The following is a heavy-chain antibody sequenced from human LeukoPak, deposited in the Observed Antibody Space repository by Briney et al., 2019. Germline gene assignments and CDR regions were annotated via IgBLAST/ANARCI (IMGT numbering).Heavy chain of an antibody. CDR1: GGSISSYY. CDR2: IYYSGST. J-gene: IGHJ3*02. V-gene: IGHV4-59*01. Sequence: SETLSLTCTVSGGSISSYYWSWIRQPPGKGLEWIGYIYYSGSTNYNPSLKSRVTISVDTSKNQFSLKLSSVTAADTAVYYCARARDGYSTDAFDIWGQGTMATVSS. D-gene: IGHD5-24*01. CDR3: ARARDGYSTDAFDI.